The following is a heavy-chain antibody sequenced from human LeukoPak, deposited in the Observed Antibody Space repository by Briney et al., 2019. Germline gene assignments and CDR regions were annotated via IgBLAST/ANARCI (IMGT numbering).Heavy chain of an antibody. CDR1: GFTFSSYG. CDR3: AKDKDLGGYYYYMDV. CDR2: ISSSSSYI. D-gene: IGHD3-16*01. V-gene: IGHV3-21*04. J-gene: IGHJ6*03. Sequence: GGSLRLSCAASGFTFSSYGMNWVRQAPGKGLEWVSSISSSSSYIYYADSVKGRFTISRDNAKNSLYLQMNSLRAEDTALYYCAKDKDLGGYYYYMDVWGKGTTVTVSS.